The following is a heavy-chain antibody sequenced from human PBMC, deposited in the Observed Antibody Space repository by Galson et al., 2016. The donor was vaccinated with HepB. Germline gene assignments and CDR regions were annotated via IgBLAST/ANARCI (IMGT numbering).Heavy chain of an antibody. J-gene: IGHJ4*02. CDR3: AKGGMLTPRFDY. CDR2: IRGNGGST. V-gene: IGHV3-23*01. D-gene: IGHD3-16*01. CDR1: GFTLSTYA. Sequence: SLRLSCAASGFTLSTYAMSWVRQAPGKGLEWVSTIRGNGGSTSYADSVKGRLTISRDRSKDTVYLQMNSLRAGDTAVYYCAKGGMLTPRFDYWGQGTLVTVSS.